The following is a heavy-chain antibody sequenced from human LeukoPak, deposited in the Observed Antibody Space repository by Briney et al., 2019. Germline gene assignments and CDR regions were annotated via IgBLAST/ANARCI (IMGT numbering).Heavy chain of an antibody. V-gene: IGHV4-59*12. D-gene: IGHD6-6*01. Sequence: SETLSLTCTVSGGSISSYYWSWIRQPPGKGLEWIGYIYYSGSTNYNPSLKSRVTISVDTSKNQFSLKLSSVTAADTAVYYCARDYSSSGAGFDYWGQGTLVTVSS. CDR3: ARDYSSSGAGFDY. J-gene: IGHJ4*02. CDR2: IYYSGST. CDR1: GGSISSYY.